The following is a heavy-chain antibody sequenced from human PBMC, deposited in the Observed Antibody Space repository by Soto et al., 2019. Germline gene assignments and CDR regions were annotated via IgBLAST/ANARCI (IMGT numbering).Heavy chain of an antibody. V-gene: IGHV3-74*01. J-gene: IGHJ6*03. CDR1: GFTFSSYW. CDR3: ARDGYSSSWYPSLYYYYYYMDV. D-gene: IGHD6-13*01. CDR2: INSDGSST. Sequence: SGGSLRLSCAASGFTFSSYWMHWVRQAPGKGLVWVSRINSDGSSTSYADSVKGRFTISRDNAKNTLYLQMNSLRAEDTAVYYCARDGYSSSWYPSLYYYYYYMDVWGKGTTVTVSS.